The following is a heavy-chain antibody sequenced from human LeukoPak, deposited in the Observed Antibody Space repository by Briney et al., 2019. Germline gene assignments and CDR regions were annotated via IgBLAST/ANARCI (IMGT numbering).Heavy chain of an antibody. CDR1: GFIFSNYG. D-gene: IGHD6-25*01. CDR2: IWYDGSND. Sequence: GGSLRLSCTASGFIFSNYGIHWVRQAPGKGLEWVALIWYDGSNDQYAESVKGRFTISRDNSKNTLYLQMNSLRIEDTAVYYCAKDAADSRPDYWGQGTLVTVSS. V-gene: IGHV3-33*06. CDR3: AKDAADSRPDY. J-gene: IGHJ4*02.